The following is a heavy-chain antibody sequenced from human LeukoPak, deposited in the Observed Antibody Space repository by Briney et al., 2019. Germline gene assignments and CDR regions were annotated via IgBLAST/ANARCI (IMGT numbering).Heavy chain of an antibody. J-gene: IGHJ5*02. CDR3: AREYCSSTSCLSNSDWFDP. CDR1: GGSISSYY. Sequence: SQTLSLTCTVSGGSISSYYWSWIRQPAGKGLEWIGRIYTSGSTNYNPSLKSRVTMSVDTSKNQFSLKLSSVTAADTAVYYCAREYCSSTSCLSNSDWFDPWGQGTLVTVSS. V-gene: IGHV4-4*07. CDR2: IYTSGST. D-gene: IGHD2-2*01.